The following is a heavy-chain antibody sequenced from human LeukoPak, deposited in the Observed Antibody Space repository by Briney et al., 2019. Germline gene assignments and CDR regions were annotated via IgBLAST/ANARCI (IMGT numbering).Heavy chain of an antibody. D-gene: IGHD3-22*01. CDR2: ISGSGGST. J-gene: IGHJ4*02. CDR1: GFTFSSYA. Sequence: GGSLRLSCAASGFTFSSYAMSWVRRAPGKGLEWVSAISGSGGSTYYADSVKGRFTISRDNSKNTLYLQMNSLRAEDTAVYYCANPAYDSSGPFDYWGQGTLVTVSS. CDR3: ANPAYDSSGPFDY. V-gene: IGHV3-23*01.